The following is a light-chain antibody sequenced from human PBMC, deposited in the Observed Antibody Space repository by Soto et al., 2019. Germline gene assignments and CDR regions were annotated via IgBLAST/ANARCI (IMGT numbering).Light chain of an antibody. CDR2: DNN. CDR3: GTWDSSLSAAV. Sequence: QSVLTQPPSVSVAPGQKVTISCSGSNSNIGNNYVSWYQQLPGTAPKLLIYDNNKRPSGIPDRFSGSKSGTSATLGITGLQTGDEADYYCGTWDSSLSAAVFGGGTQLTVL. CDR1: NSNIGNNY. J-gene: IGLJ7*01. V-gene: IGLV1-51*01.